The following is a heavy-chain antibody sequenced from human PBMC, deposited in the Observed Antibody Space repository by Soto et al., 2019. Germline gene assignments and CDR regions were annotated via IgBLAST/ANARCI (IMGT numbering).Heavy chain of an antibody. J-gene: IGHJ6*03. CDR3: AREAETATATNGFYYFMDV. CDR2: IIPILNIA. Sequence: QVQLVQSGAEVRKPGSSVKVSCKASGGTFSNHTISWVRQAPGQGLEWMGRIIPILNIANYAQKFEGRVTITAAKSTTTAYMELSSLRSEDTAVYYCAREAETATATNGFYYFMDVWGKATTVTVSS. V-gene: IGHV1-69*08. D-gene: IGHD4-17*01. CDR1: GGTFSNHT.